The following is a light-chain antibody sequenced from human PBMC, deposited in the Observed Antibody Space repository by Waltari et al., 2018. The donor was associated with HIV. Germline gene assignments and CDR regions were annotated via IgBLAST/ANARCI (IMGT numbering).Light chain of an antibody. V-gene: IGLV3-10*01. CDR3: YSTNISGNHRL. J-gene: IGLJ2*01. CDR2: EDT. Sequence: SYELTQAPSVSVSPGQTARITCSGDALPKEYAYWYQQKSGQAPVFVIYEDTKRPSGIHERFSGSSSGTMATLTSSGAQVEDEAVYYCYSTNISGNHRLFGGGTNLTVL. CDR1: ALPKEY.